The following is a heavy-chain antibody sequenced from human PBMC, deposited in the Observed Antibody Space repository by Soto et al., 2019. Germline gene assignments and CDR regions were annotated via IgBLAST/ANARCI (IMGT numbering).Heavy chain of an antibody. CDR2: IKQDGSEK. CDR1: GFTFTSYW. Sequence: PGGSLRLSCAGTGFTFTSYWMSWVRQAPGKGLEWVANIKQDGSEKYYVDSVKGRFTISRDNAKNSLYLQMNSLRAEDTAVYYCARVEDWGYYYYYGMDVWGQGTTVTVSS. J-gene: IGHJ6*02. CDR3: ARVEDWGYYYYYGMDV. V-gene: IGHV3-7*03. D-gene: IGHD7-27*01.